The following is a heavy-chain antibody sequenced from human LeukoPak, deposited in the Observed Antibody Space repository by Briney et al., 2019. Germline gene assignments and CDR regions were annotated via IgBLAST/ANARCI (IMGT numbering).Heavy chain of an antibody. CDR1: GYTFTSYG. CDR2: ISAYNGNT. CDR3: ARTVGYCSGGSCPLEAFDI. V-gene: IGHV1-18*01. Sequence: GASVKVSCKASGYTFTSYGISWVRQAPGQGLEWMGWISAYNGNTNYAQKLQGRVTMTTDTSTSTAYVELRSLRSDDTAVYYCARTVGYCSGGSCPLEAFDIWGQGTMVTVSS. D-gene: IGHD2-15*01. J-gene: IGHJ3*02.